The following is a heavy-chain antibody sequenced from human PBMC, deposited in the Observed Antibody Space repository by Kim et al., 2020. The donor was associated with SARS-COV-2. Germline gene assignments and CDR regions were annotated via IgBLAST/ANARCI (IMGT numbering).Heavy chain of an antibody. V-gene: IGHV6-1*01. CDR2: TYYRSKWYN. J-gene: IGHJ6*02. D-gene: IGHD5-12*01. CDR3: ARDSSGYDYGPVYYYGMDV. Sequence: SQTLSLTCAISGDSVSSNSAAWNWIRQSPSRGLEWLGRTYYRSKWYNDYAVSVKSRITINPDTSKNQFSLQLNSVTPEDTAVYYCARDSSGYDYGPVYYYGMDVWGQGTTVTVSS. CDR1: GDSVSSNSAA.